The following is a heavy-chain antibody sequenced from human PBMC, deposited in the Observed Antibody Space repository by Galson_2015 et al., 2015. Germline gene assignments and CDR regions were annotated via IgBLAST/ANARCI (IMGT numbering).Heavy chain of an antibody. J-gene: IGHJ5*02. CDR2: ISSNGNTI. V-gene: IGHV3-48*02. CDR3: VRSRMLGILNWFDP. CDR1: GFTFSSYS. D-gene: IGHD6-13*01. Sequence: SLRLSCAASGFTFSSYSMNWVRQAPGKGLEWVSYISSNGNTIYYADSVKGRFTISRDNAENSLHLQINSLRDEDTAVYYCVRSRMLGILNWFDPWGQGTLVTVSS.